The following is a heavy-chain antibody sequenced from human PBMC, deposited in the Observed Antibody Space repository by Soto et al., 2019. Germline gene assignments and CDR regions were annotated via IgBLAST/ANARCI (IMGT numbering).Heavy chain of an antibody. Sequence: QVQLQESGPGLVKPSGTLSLTCAVSGGPVSSSNWWSWVRQSPGKGLEWMGEIYHSGSAHYNPSLKSRATISLDKSKNQFSLRLTSVTAADTAVYYCARVPGVVVSADDAFDIWGPGTRVIVSS. CDR3: ARVPGVVVSADDAFDI. CDR2: IYHSGSA. V-gene: IGHV4-4*02. CDR1: GGPVSSSNW. J-gene: IGHJ3*02. D-gene: IGHD2-21*02.